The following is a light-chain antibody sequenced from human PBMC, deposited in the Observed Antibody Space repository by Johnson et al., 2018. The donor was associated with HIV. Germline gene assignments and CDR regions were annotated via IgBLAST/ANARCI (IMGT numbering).Light chain of an antibody. CDR1: SSNIGSNY. V-gene: IGLV1-51*02. CDR2: ENN. Sequence: QSVLTQPPSVSAAPGQKVNISCSGGSSNIGSNYVSWYQQLPGTAPKLLICENNKRPSGIPDRFSGSKSGTSATLGITGLQTGDEADYYCGTWDSSLSVLYVFGTGTKVTVL. J-gene: IGLJ1*01. CDR3: GTWDSSLSVLYV.